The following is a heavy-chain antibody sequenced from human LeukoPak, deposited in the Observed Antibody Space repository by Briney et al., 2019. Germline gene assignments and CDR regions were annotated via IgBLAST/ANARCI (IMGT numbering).Heavy chain of an antibody. CDR1: GFTFSSYA. CDR2: ISYDGSNK. J-gene: IGHJ3*02. V-gene: IGHV3-30-3*01. D-gene: IGHD1-1*01. CDR3: ARVVTHLKLAHDAFDI. Sequence: GRSLRLSCAASGFTFSSYAMHWVRQAPGKGLEWVAVISYDGSNKYYADSVKGRFTISRDNAKNTLYLQMNSLRAEDTAVYYCARVVTHLKLAHDAFDIWGQGTMVTVSS.